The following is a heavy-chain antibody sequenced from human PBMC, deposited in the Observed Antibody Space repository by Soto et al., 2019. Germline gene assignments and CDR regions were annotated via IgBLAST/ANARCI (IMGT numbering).Heavy chain of an antibody. Sequence: ASVKVSCKASGYTFTSYGISWVRQAPGQGLEWMGWISAYNGNTNYAQKLQGRVTMTTDTSTSTAYMELRSLRSDDTAVYYCARDKTPVGTYYYGSGSQNDAFDIWGQGTMVTVSS. CDR3: ARDKTPVGTYYYGSGSQNDAFDI. CDR2: ISAYNGNT. CDR1: GYTFTSYG. J-gene: IGHJ3*02. V-gene: IGHV1-18*01. D-gene: IGHD3-10*01.